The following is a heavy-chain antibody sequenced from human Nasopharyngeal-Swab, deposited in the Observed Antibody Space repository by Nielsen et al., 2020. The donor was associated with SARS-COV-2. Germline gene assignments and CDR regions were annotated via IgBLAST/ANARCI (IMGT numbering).Heavy chain of an antibody. V-gene: IGHV3-11*04. D-gene: IGHD2-15*01. CDR3: ARGGVVVAASLDV. CDR2: ISSSGSTI. CDR1: GFTFSDYY. J-gene: IGHJ6*02. Sequence: GESLKISCAASGFTFSDYYMSWIRQAPGKGLELVSYISSSGSTIYYADSVKGRFTISRDNAKNSLYLQMNSLRAEDTAVYYCARGGVVVAASLDVWGQGTTVTVSS.